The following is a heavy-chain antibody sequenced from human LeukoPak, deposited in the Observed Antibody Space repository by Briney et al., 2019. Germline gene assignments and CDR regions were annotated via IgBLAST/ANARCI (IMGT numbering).Heavy chain of an antibody. D-gene: IGHD5-18*01. CDR3: AGSYSYGSKNADY. J-gene: IGHJ4*02. V-gene: IGHV4-59*08. CDR2: IYYSGST. Sequence: PSETLSLTCTVSGGSISSYYWSWIRQPPGKGLEWIGYIYYSGSTNYNPPLKSRVTISVDTSKNQFSLKLSSVTAADTAVYCCAGSYSYGSKNADYWGQGTLVTVSS. CDR1: GGSISSYY.